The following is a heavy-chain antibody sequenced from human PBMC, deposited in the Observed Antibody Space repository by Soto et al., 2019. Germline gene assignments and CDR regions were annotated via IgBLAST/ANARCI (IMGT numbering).Heavy chain of an antibody. J-gene: IGHJ6*02. CDR3: TRDLHDILTGYYYYGMDV. CDR1: GFTFGDYA. V-gene: IGHV3-49*03. CDR2: IRSKAYGGTT. D-gene: IGHD3-9*01. Sequence: GGSLRLSCTASGFTFGDYAMSWFRQAPGKGLEWVGFIRSKAYGGTTEYAASVKGRFTISRDDSKSIAYLQMNSLKTEDTAVYYCTRDLHDILTGYYYYGMDVWGQGTTVTVSS.